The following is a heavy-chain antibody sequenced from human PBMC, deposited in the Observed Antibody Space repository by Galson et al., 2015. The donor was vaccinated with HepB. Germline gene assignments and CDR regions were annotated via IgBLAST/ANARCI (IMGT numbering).Heavy chain of an antibody. CDR2: ISGSGGST. J-gene: IGHJ1*01. CDR1: GFTFSSYA. CDR3: AKKAVGPGWLLRYFQH. V-gene: IGHV3-23*01. Sequence: SLRLSCAASGFTFSSYAMSWVRQAPGKGLEWVSAISGSGGSTYYADSVKGRFTISRDNSKNTLYLQMNSLRAEDTAVYYCAKKAVGPGWLLRYFQHWGQGTPVTVSS. D-gene: IGHD3-22*01.